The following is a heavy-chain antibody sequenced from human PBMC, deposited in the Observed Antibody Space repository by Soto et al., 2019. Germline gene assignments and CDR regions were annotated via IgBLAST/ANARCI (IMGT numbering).Heavy chain of an antibody. J-gene: IGHJ4*02. CDR1: GFTVKSNY. Sequence: LRLSCAASGFTVKSNYMSWVRQAPGKGLEWVSVIYSGGSTYYADSVKGRFTISRDNSKNTLYLQMNSLRAEDTAVYYCARGHRRIAAGILGYWGQGTLVTVYS. D-gene: IGHD6-13*01. V-gene: IGHV3-53*01. CDR2: IYSGGST. CDR3: ARGHRRIAAGILGY.